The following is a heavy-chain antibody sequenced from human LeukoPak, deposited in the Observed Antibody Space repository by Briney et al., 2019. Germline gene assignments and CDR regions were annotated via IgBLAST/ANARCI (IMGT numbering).Heavy chain of an antibody. J-gene: IGHJ4*02. Sequence: ASVKVSCKTSGYTFADYFIHWVRQAPGQGLEWMGRINANSGVTEYEQKFQGRVTMTRDTSISTAYVEVNWLISDDTAIYYRARDVSSTPNWEFDYWGQGTLVTVSS. CDR2: INANSGVT. CDR1: GYTFADYF. CDR3: ARDVSSTPNWEFDY. V-gene: IGHV1-2*06. D-gene: IGHD1-26*01.